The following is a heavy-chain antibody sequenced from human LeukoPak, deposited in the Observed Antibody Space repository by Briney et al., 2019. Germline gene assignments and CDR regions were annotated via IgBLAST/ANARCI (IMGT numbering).Heavy chain of an antibody. D-gene: IGHD2/OR15-2a*01. CDR3: ARSKLLLPDGMDV. CDR1: GFTFSSYE. V-gene: IGHV3-48*03. J-gene: IGHJ6*04. CDR2: ISSSGSTI. Sequence: GGSLRLSCAASGFTFSSYEMNWVRQAPGKGXXXXXYISSSGSTIYYADSVKGRFTISRDNAKNSLYLQMNSLRAEDTAVYYCARSKLLLPDGMDVWGKGTTVTVSS.